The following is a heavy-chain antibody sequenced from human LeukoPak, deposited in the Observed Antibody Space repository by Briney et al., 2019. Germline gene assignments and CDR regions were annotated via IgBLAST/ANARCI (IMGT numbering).Heavy chain of an antibody. Sequence: PGGSLRLSCSASGFTFSSYAMSWVRQAPGKGLEWVSAISGSGGSTYYADSVKGRFTISRDNSKNTLYLQMNSLRAEDTAVYYCAKDSTVTTPRNGIDVWGPGTTVTVSS. J-gene: IGHJ6*02. D-gene: IGHD4-17*01. CDR1: GFTFSSYA. CDR3: AKDSTVTTPRNGIDV. CDR2: ISGSGGST. V-gene: IGHV3-23*01.